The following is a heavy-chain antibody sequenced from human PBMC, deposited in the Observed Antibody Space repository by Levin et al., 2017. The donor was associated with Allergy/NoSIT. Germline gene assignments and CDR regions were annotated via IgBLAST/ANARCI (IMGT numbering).Heavy chain of an antibody. J-gene: IGHJ4*02. CDR3: ARGISGWYQGGGYFDY. V-gene: IGHV4-4*02. CDR1: GGSISSSNW. CDR2: IYHSGST. D-gene: IGHD6-19*01. Sequence: SETLSLTCAVSGGSISSSNWWSWVRQPPGKGLEWIGEIYHSGSTNYNPSLKSRVTISVDKSKNQFSLKLSSVTAADTAVYYCARGISGWYQGGGYFDYWGQGTLVTVSS.